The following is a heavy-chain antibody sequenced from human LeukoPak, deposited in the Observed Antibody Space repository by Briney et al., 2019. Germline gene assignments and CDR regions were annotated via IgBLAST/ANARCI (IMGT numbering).Heavy chain of an antibody. CDR1: GGSISSYY. CDR2: TFYNGNT. D-gene: IGHD1-14*01. CDR3: ARHIYRTFYFDY. Sequence: PSETLSLTCTVSGGSISSYYWSWIRLPPGKGLGWIGYTFYNGNTNYNPSLKCRVTISLDTSKNQFSLKVSSVTAADTAVYYCARHIYRTFYFDYWGHGTLVTVSS. V-gene: IGHV4-59*08. J-gene: IGHJ4*01.